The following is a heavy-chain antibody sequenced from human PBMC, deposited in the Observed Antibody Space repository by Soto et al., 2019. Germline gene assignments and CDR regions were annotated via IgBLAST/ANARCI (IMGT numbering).Heavy chain of an antibody. CDR3: ARGLAGRRIAVAGTLWFDP. Sequence: SETLSLTCAVSGGSISSGGYSWSWIRQPPGKGLEWIGYIYHSGSTYYNPSLKSRVTISVDRSKNQFSLKLSSVTAADTAVYYCARGLAGRRIAVAGTLWFDPWGQGTLVTVSS. CDR1: GGSISSGGYS. V-gene: IGHV4-30-2*01. J-gene: IGHJ5*02. CDR2: IYHSGST. D-gene: IGHD6-19*01.